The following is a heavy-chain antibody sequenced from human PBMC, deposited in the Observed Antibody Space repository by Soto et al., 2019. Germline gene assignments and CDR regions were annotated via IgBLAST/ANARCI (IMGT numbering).Heavy chain of an antibody. V-gene: IGHV4-34*01. CDR2: INHSGST. CDR3: ARGRSPNYYGRYYFDY. CDR1: GGSFSGYY. Sequence: QVQLQQWGAGLLKPSETLSLTCAVYGGSFSGYYWSWIRQPAGKGLEWIGEINHSGSTNYNPSLKSRVTISVDTSKNQFSLKLSSVTAADTAVYYCARGRSPNYYGRYYFDYWGQGTLVTVSS. J-gene: IGHJ4*02. D-gene: IGHD1-26*01.